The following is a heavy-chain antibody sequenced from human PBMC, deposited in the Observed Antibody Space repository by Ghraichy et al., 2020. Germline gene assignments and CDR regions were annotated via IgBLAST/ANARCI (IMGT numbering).Heavy chain of an antibody. CDR3: AREARWPDY. Sequence: GGSLRLSCAASGFTFSNHYMSWLRQAPGKRPEWLSYISGSSHDTNYADSVKGRFTISRDNAKNSLYLQMNSLRAEDTAVYYCAREARWPDYWGQGTLVTVSS. CDR1: GFTFSNHY. D-gene: IGHD4-23*01. CDR2: ISGSSHDT. J-gene: IGHJ4*02. V-gene: IGHV3-11*06.